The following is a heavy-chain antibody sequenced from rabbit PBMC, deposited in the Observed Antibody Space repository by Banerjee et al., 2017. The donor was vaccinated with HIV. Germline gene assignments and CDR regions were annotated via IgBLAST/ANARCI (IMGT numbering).Heavy chain of an antibody. CDR3: ARGRYASSSGFYIGSYFNL. D-gene: IGHD1-1*01. CDR2: IYTSTGCS. Sequence: QQQLEESGGGLVKPGGTLTLTCKASGIDFSSYYRMCWVRQAPGRGLELIACIYTSTGCSYYASWVNGRFSISRSTSLNTVTLQMTSLTAADTATYFCARGRYASSSGFYIGSYFNLWGQGTLVTVS. J-gene: IGHJ4*01. CDR1: GIDFSSYYR. V-gene: IGHV1S43*01.